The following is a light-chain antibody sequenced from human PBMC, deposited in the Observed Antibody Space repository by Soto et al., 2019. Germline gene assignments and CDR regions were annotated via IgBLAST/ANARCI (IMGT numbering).Light chain of an antibody. V-gene: IGLV1-51*01. CDR1: SFNIGNNY. CDR3: GAWESSMNPYV. Sequence: VLTQPPSVSTAPGQKVIISCSGSSFNIGNNYVSWYQQLPGTAPKLLIYDNNKRPSGIPDRFSGSKSGTSATLAITGLQTADEADYYCGAWESSMNPYVFGTGTKVIVL. J-gene: IGLJ1*01. CDR2: DNN.